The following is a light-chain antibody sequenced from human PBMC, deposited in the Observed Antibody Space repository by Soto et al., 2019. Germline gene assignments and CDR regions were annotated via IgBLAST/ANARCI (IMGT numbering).Light chain of an antibody. J-gene: IGKJ5*01. Sequence: DIQLTQSPSSLSASVGDRVTITCRASQTISNFLNWYQIKPGKAPKLLIYGASSLHRGVPSRFSGSGSGTDFTLTIGSLQPEDFATYYCQQSYSPPPITFGQGTRLEIK. CDR3: QQSYSPPPIT. CDR1: QTISNF. V-gene: IGKV1-39*01. CDR2: GAS.